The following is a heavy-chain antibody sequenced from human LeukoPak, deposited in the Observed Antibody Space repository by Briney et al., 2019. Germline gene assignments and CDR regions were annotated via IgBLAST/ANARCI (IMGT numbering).Heavy chain of an antibody. Sequence: GGSLRLSCAASGFTFSSYAMSWVRQAPGKGLEWVSAISGSGGSTYYADSVKGRFTISRDNSKNTLYLQMNSLRAEDTAVYYCAKDLVSVGYYDSSGYYIYGGQGTLVTVSS. J-gene: IGHJ1*01. D-gene: IGHD3-22*01. V-gene: IGHV3-23*01. CDR2: ISGSGGST. CDR3: AKDLVSVGYYDSSGYYIY. CDR1: GFTFSSYA.